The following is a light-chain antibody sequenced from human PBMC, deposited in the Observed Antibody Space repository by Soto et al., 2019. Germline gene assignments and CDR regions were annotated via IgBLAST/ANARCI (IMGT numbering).Light chain of an antibody. J-gene: IGKJ5*01. Sequence: EVVFTQSPGTLSLSPGERATLSCRASQSVSSNLAWYQQKPGQAPRLLIYGASTRATGIPARFSGSGSGTEFTLTISSLQSEDFAVYYCQQYNNWPPTFGQGTRLEIK. CDR2: GAS. CDR3: QQYNNWPPT. V-gene: IGKV3D-15*01. CDR1: QSVSSN.